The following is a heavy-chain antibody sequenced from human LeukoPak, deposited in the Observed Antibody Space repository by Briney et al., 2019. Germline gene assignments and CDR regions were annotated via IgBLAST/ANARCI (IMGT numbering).Heavy chain of an antibody. CDR2: IRSKAYGETA. V-gene: IGHV3-49*03. Sequence: GGSLRLSCTASGLTSGDYAMSWIRQAPGKGLEWVGFIRSKAYGETADYAASVKGRFTISRDDSKAIAYLQMNSLKTEDTAVYHCTRDRGAYNLYDYWGQGTLVTVSS. CDR1: GLTSGDYA. CDR3: TRDRGAYNLYDY. J-gene: IGHJ4*02. D-gene: IGHD1-1*01.